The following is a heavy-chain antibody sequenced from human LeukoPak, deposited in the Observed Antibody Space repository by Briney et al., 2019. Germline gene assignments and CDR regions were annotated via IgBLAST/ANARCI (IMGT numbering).Heavy chain of an antibody. V-gene: IGHV4-61*02. Sequence: PSETLSLTCTVSGGSISSGSYYWSWIRQPAGKGLEWIGRIYTSGSTNYNPSLKSRVTISVDTSKNQFSLNLRSVTAADTAIYYCASHDNVDHLRHWGQGTLVTVSS. CDR1: GGSISSGSYY. CDR3: ASHDNVDHLRH. J-gene: IGHJ4*02. CDR2: IYTSGST. D-gene: IGHD1-1*01.